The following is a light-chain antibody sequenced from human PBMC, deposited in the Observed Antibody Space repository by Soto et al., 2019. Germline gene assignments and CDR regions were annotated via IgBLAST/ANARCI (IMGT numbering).Light chain of an antibody. CDR1: QGISNY. CDR2: AAF. V-gene: IGKV1-27*01. J-gene: IGKJ1*01. Sequence: DIQMTQSPSSLSASVGDRVTITCRASQGISNYLARYQQKPGKVPKLLIYAAFTLQSGVPSRFSGSGSGTEFTLTISSLQPEDVATYYCQKYNSAPRTFGQGTKVYIK. CDR3: QKYNSAPRT.